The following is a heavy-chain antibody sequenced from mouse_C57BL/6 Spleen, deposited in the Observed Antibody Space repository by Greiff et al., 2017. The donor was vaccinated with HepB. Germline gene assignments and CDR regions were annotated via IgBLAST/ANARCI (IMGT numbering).Heavy chain of an antibody. CDR2: ISNGGGST. V-gene: IGHV5-12*01. D-gene: IGHD2-4*01. CDR3: ARQKEYDYDGFAY. CDR1: GFTFSDYY. J-gene: IGHJ3*01. Sequence: EVMLVESGGGLVQPGGSLKLSCAASGFTFSDYYMYWVRQTPEKRLEWVAYISNGGGSTYYPDTVKGRFTISRDNAKNTLYLQMSRLKSEDTAMYYCARQKEYDYDGFAYWGQGTLVTVSA.